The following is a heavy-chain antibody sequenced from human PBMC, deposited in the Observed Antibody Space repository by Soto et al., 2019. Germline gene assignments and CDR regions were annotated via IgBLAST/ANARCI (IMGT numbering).Heavy chain of an antibody. CDR2: IYYSGNA. V-gene: IGHV4-61*01. CDR1: GGSVSSGSYF. Sequence: QLRVQESGPGLVKPSETVSLTCTVSGGSVSSGSYFWNWIRQPPGKGLEWIGYIYYSGNAKYNASLKSRVTISLDTSKNHVSLTLSSVTAADTAIYYCARDGYSDSGGRPYFDFWGQGNLVTVSS. CDR3: ARDGYSDSGGRPYFDF. D-gene: IGHD3-22*01. J-gene: IGHJ4*02.